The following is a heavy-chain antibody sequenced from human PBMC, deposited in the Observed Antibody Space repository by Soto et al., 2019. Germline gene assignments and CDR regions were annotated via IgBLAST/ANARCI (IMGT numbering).Heavy chain of an antibody. CDR3: ARDRYDILTGYSRAMDV. CDR1: GFTFSSYS. J-gene: IGHJ6*03. D-gene: IGHD3-9*01. V-gene: IGHV3-48*01. Sequence: GGSLRLSCAASGFTFSSYSMNWVRQAPGKGLEWVSYISSSSSTIYYADSVKGRFTISRDNAKNSLYLQMNSLRAEDTAVYYCARDRYDILTGYSRAMDVWGKGTTVTVSS. CDR2: ISSSSSTI.